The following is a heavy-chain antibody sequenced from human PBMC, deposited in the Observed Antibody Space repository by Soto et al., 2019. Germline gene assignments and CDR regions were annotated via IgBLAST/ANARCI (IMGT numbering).Heavy chain of an antibody. J-gene: IGHJ4*02. CDR2: ISHSGRT. CDR1: GASLRSCSYY. CDR3: SYGSSFDY. Sequence: SETLSLTCTVSGASLRSCSYYWSWIRQPPGKGLEWIGYISHSGRTNYDPSLKSRLTMSVDTSQNQFSLQLNSVTAADTAVYYCSYGSSFDYWGQGTLVTVSS. D-gene: IGHD3-10*01. V-gene: IGHV4-61*01.